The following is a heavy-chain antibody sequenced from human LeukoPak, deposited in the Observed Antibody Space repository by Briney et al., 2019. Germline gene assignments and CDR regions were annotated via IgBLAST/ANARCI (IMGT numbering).Heavy chain of an antibody. CDR2: IIPIFGTA. D-gene: IGHD3-10*01. V-gene: IGHV1-69*06. CDR1: GGTFSSYA. CDR3: ARDRYYGSGSPEGFDAFDI. Sequence: ASVKASCKASGGTFSSYAISWVRQAPGQGLEWMGGIIPIFGTANYAQKFQGRVTITADKSTSTAYMELSSLRSEDTAVYYCARDRYYGSGSPEGFDAFDIWGQGTMDTVSS. J-gene: IGHJ3*02.